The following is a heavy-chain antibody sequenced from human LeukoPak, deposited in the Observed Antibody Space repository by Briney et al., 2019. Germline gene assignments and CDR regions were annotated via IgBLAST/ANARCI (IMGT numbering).Heavy chain of an antibody. J-gene: IGHJ4*02. CDR2: IYTSGST. D-gene: IGHD6-13*01. V-gene: IGHV4-61*02. CDR1: GGSIGSGSYY. CDR3: ARALVAAAGGEGFDY. Sequence: SQTLSLTCTVSGGSIGSGSYYWSWIRQPAGKGLEWIGRIYTSGSTNYNPSLKSRVTISVDTSKNQFSLKLSSVTAADTAVYYCARALVAAAGGEGFDYWGQGTLVTVSS.